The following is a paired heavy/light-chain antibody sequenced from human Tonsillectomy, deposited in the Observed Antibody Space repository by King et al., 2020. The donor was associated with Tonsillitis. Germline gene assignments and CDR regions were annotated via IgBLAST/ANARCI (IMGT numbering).Heavy chain of an antibody. Sequence: QVQLVQSGAEVKKPGASVKVSCKASGYTFTGYYIHWVRQAPGQGLEWMGWISPDTGDRVYAQKFQDRVTMTRHTSISTAYMELSSLKPDDTAIYYCARVQEYQLPGDLAYWGQGTLVTVSS. J-gene: IGHJ4*02. D-gene: IGHD2-2*01. CDR1: GYTFTGYY. CDR2: ISPDTGDR. CDR3: ARVQEYQLPGDLAY. V-gene: IGHV1-2*02.
Light chain of an antibody. CDR3: QQRANWPIT. CDR1: QSVSNY. V-gene: IGKV3-11*01. J-gene: IGKJ3*01. CDR2: DAS. Sequence: VLTQSPATLSLSPGERATLSCRASQSVSNYLAWYQQKPGQAPRLLMYDASNRATGIPARFSGSGSGTDFTLTISSLEPEDFAVYYCQQRANWPITFGPGTKVDIK.